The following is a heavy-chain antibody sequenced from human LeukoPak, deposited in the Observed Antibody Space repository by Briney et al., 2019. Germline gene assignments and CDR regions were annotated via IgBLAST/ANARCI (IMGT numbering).Heavy chain of an antibody. D-gene: IGHD6-13*01. Sequence: SETLTLTCTVSGGSISSYYWSWIRQPPGKGLEWIGYIYYSGSTNYNPSLKSRVTISVDTSKNQFSLKLSSVTAADTAVYYCARGGAAAGTDYWGQGTLVTVSS. CDR3: ARGGAAAGTDY. CDR1: GGSISSYY. V-gene: IGHV4-59*01. CDR2: IYYSGST. J-gene: IGHJ4*02.